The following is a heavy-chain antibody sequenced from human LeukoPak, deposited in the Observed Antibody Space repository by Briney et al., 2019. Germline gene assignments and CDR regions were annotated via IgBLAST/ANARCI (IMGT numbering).Heavy chain of an antibody. CDR2: ISNNGGYT. D-gene: IGHD3-10*01. CDR3: ARVGAGDYYYASGSYSIPAYFDY. Sequence: GGSLRLSCAASGFTFGSSAMSWVRQAPGKGLEWVSAISNNGGYTYYADSVQGRFTISRDNSKSTLCLQMNSLRAEDTAVYYCARVGAGDYYYASGSYSIPAYFDYWGQGTLVTVSS. CDR1: GFTFGSSA. V-gene: IGHV3-23*01. J-gene: IGHJ4*02.